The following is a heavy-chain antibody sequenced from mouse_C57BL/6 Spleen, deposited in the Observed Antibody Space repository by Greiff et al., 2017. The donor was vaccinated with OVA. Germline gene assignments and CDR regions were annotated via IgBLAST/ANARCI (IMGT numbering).Heavy chain of an antibody. J-gene: IGHJ2*01. CDR2: IRNKANGYTT. D-gene: IGHD1-1*01. V-gene: IGHV7-3*01. CDR3: ASSYYYGSEYYFDY. Sequence: DVMLVESGGGLVQPGGSLSLSCAASGFTFTDYYMSWVRQPPGKALEWLGFIRNKANGYTTEYSASVKGRFTISRDNSQSILYLQMNALRAEDSATYYCASSYYYGSEYYFDYWGQGTTLTVSS. CDR1: GFTFTDYY.